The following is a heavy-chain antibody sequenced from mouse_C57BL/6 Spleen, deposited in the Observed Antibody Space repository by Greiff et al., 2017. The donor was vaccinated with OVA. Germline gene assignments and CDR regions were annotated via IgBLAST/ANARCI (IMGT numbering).Heavy chain of an antibody. Sequence: EVQGVESGGGLVKPGGSLKLSCAASGFTFSSYAMSWVRQTPEKRLEWVATISDGGSYTYYPDNVKGRFTISRDNDKNNLYLQMSHLKSEDTAMYYCAREWNPYAMDYWDQGTSVTVSS. J-gene: IGHJ4*01. V-gene: IGHV5-4*01. CDR3: AREWNPYAMDY. CDR1: GFTFSSYA. CDR2: ISDGGSYT.